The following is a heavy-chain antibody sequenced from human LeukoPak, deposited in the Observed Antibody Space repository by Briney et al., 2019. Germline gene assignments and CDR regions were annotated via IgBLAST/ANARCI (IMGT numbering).Heavy chain of an antibody. V-gene: IGHV1-69*05. J-gene: IGHJ6*03. CDR2: FIPIFGTA. CDR1: GGTFSSYA. Sequence: GASVKVSCKASGGTFSSYAISWVRQAPDQGLKGRGGFIPIFGTANYAQKFQGRVTITTDESTSTAYMELSSLRSEDTAVYYCARPSSYSSSWYHYYMDVWGKGTTVTVSS. CDR3: ARPSSYSSSWYHYYMDV. D-gene: IGHD6-13*01.